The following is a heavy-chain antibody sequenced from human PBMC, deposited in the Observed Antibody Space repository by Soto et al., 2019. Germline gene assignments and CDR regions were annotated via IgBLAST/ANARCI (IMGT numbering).Heavy chain of an antibody. J-gene: IGHJ4*02. CDR1: GFTFSSYG. CDR3: AKDWESATYYFDY. Sequence: PGGSLRLSCAASGFTFSSYGMHWVRQAPGKGLEWVAVISYDGSNKYYADSVKGRFTISRDNSKNTLYLQMNSLRAEDTAVYYCAKDWESATYYFDYWGQGTLVTVSS. V-gene: IGHV3-30*18. CDR2: ISYDGSNK. D-gene: IGHD5-12*01.